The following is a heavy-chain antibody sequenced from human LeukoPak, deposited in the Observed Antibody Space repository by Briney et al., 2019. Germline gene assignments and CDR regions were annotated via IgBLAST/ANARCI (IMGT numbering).Heavy chain of an antibody. CDR3: ARRIAAAGIIGFDP. D-gene: IGHD6-13*01. J-gene: IGHJ5*02. CDR1: GGTFSSYA. V-gene: IGHV1-69*05. CDR2: IIPIFGTA. Sequence: WASVKVSCKASGGTFSSYAISWVRQAPGQGLEWMGGIIPIFGTANYAQKFQGRVTITTDESTSTAYMELSSLRSEDTAVYYCARRIAAAGIIGFDPWGQGTLVTVSS.